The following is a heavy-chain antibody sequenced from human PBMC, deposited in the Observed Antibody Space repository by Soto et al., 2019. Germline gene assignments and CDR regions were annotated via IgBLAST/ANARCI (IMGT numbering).Heavy chain of an antibody. D-gene: IGHD1-26*01. Sequence: EVPLLESGGGLVQPGGSLRLSCAASGFTFSSYAMTWVRQAPGKGLEWVSAISGSGGSTYYADSVKGRFTISRDNSKNTLYLQMNSLRAEDTALYYCARGWAAPPYWGQGTLVTVSS. CDR1: GFTFSSYA. CDR2: ISGSGGST. CDR3: ARGWAAPPY. V-gene: IGHV3-23*01. J-gene: IGHJ4*02.